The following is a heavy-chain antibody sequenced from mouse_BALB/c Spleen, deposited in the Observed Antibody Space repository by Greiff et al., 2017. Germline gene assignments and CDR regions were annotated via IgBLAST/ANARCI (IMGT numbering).Heavy chain of an antibody. J-gene: IGHJ4*01. CDR2: IYPGNSDT. D-gene: IGHD2-3*01. V-gene: IGHV1-5*01. CDR3: TRAYDGYYGYYAMDY. CDR1: GYTFTSYW. Sequence: EVQLQQSGTVLARPGASVKMSCKASGYTFTSYWMHWVKQRPGQGLEWIGAIYPGNSDTSYNQKFKGKAKLTAVTSTSTAYMELSSLTNEDSAVYYCTRAYDGYYGYYAMDYWGQGTSVTVSS.